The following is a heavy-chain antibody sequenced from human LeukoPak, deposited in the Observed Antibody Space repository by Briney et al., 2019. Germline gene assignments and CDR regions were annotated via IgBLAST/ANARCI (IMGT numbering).Heavy chain of an antibody. CDR3: SKDHSIAVSGEFDY. CDR2: MSRNRGGI. Sequence: SLRLFCAASGFTFDEYDMHWARHAPGRGLEWVYGMSRNRGGIRYADSVKRRYTISRDIAKHSLYVHMNSLRAEDGALYYFSKDHSIAVSGEFDYWGQGTLVTVSS. V-gene: IGHV3-9*01. D-gene: IGHD6-19*01. J-gene: IGHJ4*02. CDR1: GFTFDEYD.